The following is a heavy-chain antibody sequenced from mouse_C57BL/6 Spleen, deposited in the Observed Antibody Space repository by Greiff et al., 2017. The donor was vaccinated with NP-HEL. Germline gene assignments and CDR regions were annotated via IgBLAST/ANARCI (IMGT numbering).Heavy chain of an antibody. CDR1: GYTFTSYW. V-gene: IGHV1-55*01. D-gene: IGHD1-1*01. Sequence: QVQLQQPGAELVKPGASVKMSCKASGYTFTSYWITWVKQRPGQGLEWIGDIYPGSGSTNYNEKFKSKATLTVDTSSSTAYMQLSSLTSEDSAVYYCARRRDYYGSSYGFDYWGQGTTLTVSS. J-gene: IGHJ2*01. CDR2: IYPGSGST. CDR3: ARRRDYYGSSYGFDY.